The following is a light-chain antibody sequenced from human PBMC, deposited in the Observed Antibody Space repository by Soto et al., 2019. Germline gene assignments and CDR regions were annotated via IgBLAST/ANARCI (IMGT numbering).Light chain of an antibody. V-gene: IGLV2-23*01. CDR2: EGT. Sequence: QSALTQPASVSGSPGQSITISCTGTSSDVGSYDLVSWYRQHPGKAPKLMIYEGTKRPSGVSNRFSASKSGNTASLTISGLQAEDEADYYCCSYAGSSTYVFGNGTKVTVL. J-gene: IGLJ1*01. CDR3: CSYAGSSTYV. CDR1: SSDVGSYDL.